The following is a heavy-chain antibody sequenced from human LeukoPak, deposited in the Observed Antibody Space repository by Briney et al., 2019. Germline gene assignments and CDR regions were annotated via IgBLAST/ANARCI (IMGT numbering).Heavy chain of an antibody. CDR1: GGSISSSSYY. CDR2: IYYSRST. D-gene: IGHD2-8*01. V-gene: IGHV4-39*07. CDR3: ARDRDGVDP. J-gene: IGHJ5*02. Sequence: SETLSLTCTVSGGSISSSSYYWGWIRQPPGKGLEWIGSIYYSRSTYYNPSLKSRVTISVDTSKNQFSLKLSSVTAADTAVYYCARDRDGVDPWGQGTLVTVSS.